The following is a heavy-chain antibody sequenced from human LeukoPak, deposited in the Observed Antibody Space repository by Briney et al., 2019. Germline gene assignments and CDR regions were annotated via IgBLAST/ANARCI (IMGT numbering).Heavy chain of an antibody. CDR3: ARRRYNWNAIDY. J-gene: IGHJ4*02. CDR1: GFTFSDYY. CDR2: ISSSGSTL. V-gene: IGHV3-11*01. Sequence: GGSLRLSCAASGFTFSDYYMSWIRQAPGKGLEWVSYISSSGSTLYYADSVKGRITISRDNAKNSLYLQMNSLRAEDTAVYYCARRRYNWNAIDYWGQGTLVTVSS. D-gene: IGHD1-20*01.